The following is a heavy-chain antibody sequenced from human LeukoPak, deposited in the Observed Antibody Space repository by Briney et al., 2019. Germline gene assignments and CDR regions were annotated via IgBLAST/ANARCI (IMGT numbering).Heavy chain of an antibody. D-gene: IGHD6-19*01. CDR3: ARGVAGRFDI. V-gene: IGHV3-48*02. CDR2: ISGSSSTI. J-gene: IGHJ3*02. Sequence: GGSLRLSCAASGFTFSDYSMNWVRQAPGKGLEWVSYISGSSSTIYYADSVKGRFTISRDNAKNSLYLQMNSLRDEDTAVYYCARGVAGRFDIWGQGTMVSVSS. CDR1: GFTFSDYS.